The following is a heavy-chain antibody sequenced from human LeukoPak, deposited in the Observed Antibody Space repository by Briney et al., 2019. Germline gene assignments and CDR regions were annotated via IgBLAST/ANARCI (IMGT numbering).Heavy chain of an antibody. CDR2: IYPGDSDT. V-gene: IGHV5-51*01. CDR3: ARRAADGNRYRDAFDV. CDR1: GYNFTTYW. D-gene: IGHD5-24*01. J-gene: IGHJ3*01. Sequence: GESLKISCKASGYNFTTYWIGWVRQMPGKGLEGTGIIYPGDSDTTYSPSFQGHVAISDDKSISAAYLQWSSLKASDTAIYYCARRAADGNRYRDAFDVWGQGTMVTVSS.